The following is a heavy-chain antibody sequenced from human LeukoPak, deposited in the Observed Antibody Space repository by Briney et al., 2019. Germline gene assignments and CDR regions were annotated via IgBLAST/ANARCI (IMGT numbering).Heavy chain of an antibody. V-gene: IGHV6-1*01. CDR3: ARGRAAAAGTQPFDY. Sequence: SQTLSLTCAISGDSVSSHSAAWNWIRQSPSRGLEWLQRTYYRSKWYNDCAVSVKSRITINPDTSKNQFSLQLNSVTPEDTAVYYCARGRAAAAGTQPFDYWGQGTLVTVYS. CDR1: GDSVSSHSAA. J-gene: IGHJ4*02. CDR2: TYYRSKWYN. D-gene: IGHD6-13*01.